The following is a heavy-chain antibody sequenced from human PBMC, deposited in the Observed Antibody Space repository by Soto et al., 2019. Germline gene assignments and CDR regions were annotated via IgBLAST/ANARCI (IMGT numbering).Heavy chain of an antibody. Sequence: GGSLRLSCAASGFTFSSYAMSWVRQAPGKGLEWVSTISGSGDSTYYADSVKGRFTISRDNSKNTLYLQMNSLRAEDTAVYYCAKDPVVDPYYYYYYYMDVWGKGTTVTVSS. CDR2: ISGSGDST. CDR3: AKDPVVDPYYYYYYYMDV. V-gene: IGHV3-23*01. D-gene: IGHD6-6*01. J-gene: IGHJ6*03. CDR1: GFTFSSYA.